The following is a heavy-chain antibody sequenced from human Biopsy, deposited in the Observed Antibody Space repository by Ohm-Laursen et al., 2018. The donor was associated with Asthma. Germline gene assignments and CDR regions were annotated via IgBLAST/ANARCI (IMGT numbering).Heavy chain of an antibody. D-gene: IGHD7-27*01. Sequence: TLSLTCTVSGGSMSSSSYYWGWIRQPPGKGLEWMGSISYTGSAYHNPSLKSRVTISVDTSKNHFSLKLGSVTAADTAVCYCARHWDWGSFFDYWGQGTPVTVSS. J-gene: IGHJ4*02. CDR2: ISYTGSA. CDR1: GGSMSSSSYY. CDR3: ARHWDWGSFFDY. V-gene: IGHV4-39*01.